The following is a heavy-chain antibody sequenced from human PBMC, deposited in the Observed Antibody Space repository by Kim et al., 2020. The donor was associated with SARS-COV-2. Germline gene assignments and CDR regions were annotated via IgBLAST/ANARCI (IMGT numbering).Heavy chain of an antibody. D-gene: IGHD3-9*01. CDR2: IYWNDDK. V-gene: IGHV2-5*01. Sequence: SGPTLVNPTQTLTLTCTFSGFSLSTSGVGVGWIRQPPGKALEWLALIYWNDDKRYSPSLKSRLTITKDTSKNQVVLTLTNMDPVDTATYYCAHSEADGDVLRYFSWLLGRETFDYWGQGTLVTVSS. CDR1: GFSLSTSGVG. CDR3: AHSEADGDVLRYFSWLLGRETFDY. J-gene: IGHJ4*02.